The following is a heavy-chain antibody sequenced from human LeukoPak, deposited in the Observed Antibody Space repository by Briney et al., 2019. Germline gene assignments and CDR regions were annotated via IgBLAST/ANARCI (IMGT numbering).Heavy chain of an antibody. V-gene: IGHV3-48*01. CDR3: AKTISGYCSTGSCLNWFDP. CDR1: GFTFSSFD. Sequence: GGSLRLSCAASGFTFSSFDMNWVRQAPGKGREYASYISTSDSITYFADSVKGRFTISRDNSKNTLYLQMNSLRGEDTAVYHCAKTISGYCSTGSCLNWFDPWGQGTLVTVSS. J-gene: IGHJ5*02. D-gene: IGHD2-2*03. CDR2: ISTSDSIT.